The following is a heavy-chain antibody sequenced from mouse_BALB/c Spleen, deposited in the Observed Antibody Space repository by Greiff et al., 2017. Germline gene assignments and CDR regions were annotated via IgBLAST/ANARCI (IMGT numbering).Heavy chain of an antibody. CDR2: ISYSGST. CDR3: ARNINYDYSAWFAY. V-gene: IGHV3-2*02. J-gene: IGHJ3*01. Sequence: DVQLQESGPGLVKPSQSLSLTCTVTGYSITSDYAWNWIRQFPGNKLEWMGYISYSGSTSYNPSLKSRISITRDTSKNQFFLQLNSVTTEDTATYYCARNINYDYSAWFAYWGQGTLVTVSA. CDR1: GYSITSDYA. D-gene: IGHD2-4*01.